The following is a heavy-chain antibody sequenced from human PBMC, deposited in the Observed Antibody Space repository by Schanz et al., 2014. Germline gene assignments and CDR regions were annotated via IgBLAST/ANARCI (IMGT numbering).Heavy chain of an antibody. J-gene: IGHJ4*02. CDR2: ISSSGSYT. Sequence: EVQLVESGGGLVKPGESLRLSCAASGFIFSAYTMNWVRQAPGKGLEWVSYISSSGSYTNYADSVKGRFTTSRDNGKKSMYLQMNSLRAEDTAVYYCARVDSSSWYPRYWGQGTLVTVSS. CDR1: GFIFSAYT. V-gene: IGHV3-21*05. D-gene: IGHD6-13*01. CDR3: ARVDSSSWYPRY.